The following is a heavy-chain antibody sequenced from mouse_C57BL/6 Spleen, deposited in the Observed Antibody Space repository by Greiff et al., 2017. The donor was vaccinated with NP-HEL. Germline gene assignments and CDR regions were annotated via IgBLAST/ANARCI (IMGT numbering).Heavy chain of an antibody. CDR2: ISYDGSN. CDR3: ARANYSNYVNYAMDY. D-gene: IGHD2-5*01. Sequence: EVQLQQSGPGLVKPSQSLSLTCSVPGYSITSGYYWNWIRQFPGNKLEWMGYISYDGSNNYNPSLKNRISITRDTSKNQFFLKLNSVTTEDTATYYCARANYSNYVNYAMDYWGQGTSVTVSS. J-gene: IGHJ4*01. V-gene: IGHV3-6*01. CDR1: GYSITSGYY.